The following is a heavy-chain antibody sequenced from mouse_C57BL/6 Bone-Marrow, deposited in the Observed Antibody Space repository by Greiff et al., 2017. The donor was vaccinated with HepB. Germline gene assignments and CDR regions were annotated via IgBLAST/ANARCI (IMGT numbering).Heavy chain of an antibody. D-gene: IGHD2-1*01. CDR2: IDPSDSYT. CDR1: GYTFTSYW. V-gene: IGHV1-59*01. Sequence: QVQLQQPGAELVRPGTSVKLSCKASGYTFTSYWMHWVKQRPGQGLEWIGVIDPSDSYTNYNQKFKGKATLTVDTSSNTAYLQLSSLTSEDTAVYFCIPSPSYGNYPRFAYWGPGSLVTVSA. CDR3: IPSPSYGNYPRFAY. J-gene: IGHJ3*01.